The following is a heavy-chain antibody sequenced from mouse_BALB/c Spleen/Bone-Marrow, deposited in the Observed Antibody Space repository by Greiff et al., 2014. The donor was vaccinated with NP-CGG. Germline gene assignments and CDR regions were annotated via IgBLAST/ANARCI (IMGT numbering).Heavy chain of an antibody. CDR1: GYTFTSYT. V-gene: IGHV1-4*01. Sequence: QVQLQQSGAELARPGASVKMSCKASGYTFTSYTMHWVKQRPGQGLEWIGYINPSSGYTNYNQKFKDKATLAADKSSSTAYMQLSSLTSEDSVVYYCAGSYYDYDRAWFAYWGQGTLVTVSA. J-gene: IGHJ3*01. CDR3: AGSYYDYDRAWFAY. CDR2: INPSSGYT. D-gene: IGHD2-4*01.